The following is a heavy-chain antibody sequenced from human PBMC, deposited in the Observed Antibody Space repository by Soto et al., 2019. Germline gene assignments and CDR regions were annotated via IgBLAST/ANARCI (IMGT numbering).Heavy chain of an antibody. Sequence: GKGLESVSAISGSGGSIYYADSVKGRFTISRDNSKNTLYLQMYSRRPEVTAVSYXXXXXXXXXXXXLDYWGQGTLVTVSS. CDR3: XXXXXXXXXXXLDY. J-gene: IGHJ4*02. CDR2: ISGSGGSI. V-gene: IGHV3-23*01.